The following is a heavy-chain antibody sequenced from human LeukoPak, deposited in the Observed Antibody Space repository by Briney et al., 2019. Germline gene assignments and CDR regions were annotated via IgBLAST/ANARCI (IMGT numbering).Heavy chain of an antibody. CDR2: ISSSSSYI. CDR1: GFTFSSYS. CDR3: ARVGSGYHYGVS. D-gene: IGHD3-22*01. J-gene: IGHJ4*02. V-gene: IGHV3-21*01. Sequence: SGGSLRLSCAASGFTFSSYSMNWVRQAPGKGLEWVSSISSSSSYIYYADSVKGRFTISRDNAKNPLYLQMNSLRAEDTAVYYCARVGSGYHYGVSWGQGTLVTVSS.